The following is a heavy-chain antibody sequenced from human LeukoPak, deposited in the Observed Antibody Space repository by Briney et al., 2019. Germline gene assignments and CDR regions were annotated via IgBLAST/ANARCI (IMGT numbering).Heavy chain of an antibody. CDR2: ISPNGDRT. D-gene: IGHD3-22*01. Sequence: PGGSLRLSCAASGFTFGSYAMSWVRQAPGKGLEWVSFISPNGDRTSYADSVEGCFTISRDNPRNTLYLQMNSLRDDDTAVYYCAIMHGYYDGSGYWVQWGQGTLVTVSS. CDR3: AIMHGYYDGSGYWVQ. CDR1: GFTFGSYA. J-gene: IGHJ4*02. V-gene: IGHV3-23*01.